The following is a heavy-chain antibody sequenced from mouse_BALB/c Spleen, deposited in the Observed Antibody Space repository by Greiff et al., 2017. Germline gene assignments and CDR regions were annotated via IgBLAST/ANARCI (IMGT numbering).Heavy chain of an antibody. Sequence: QVQLKQPGAELVKPGTSVKLSCKASGYNFTSYWINWVKLRPGQGLEWIGDIYPGSGSTNYNEKFKSKATLTVDTSSSTAYMQLSSLASEDSALYYCARPIYYYGSSWYFDVWGAGTTVTVSS. J-gene: IGHJ1*01. V-gene: IGHV1-55*01. CDR3: ARPIYYYGSSWYFDV. CDR2: IYPGSGST. CDR1: GYNFTSYW. D-gene: IGHD1-1*01.